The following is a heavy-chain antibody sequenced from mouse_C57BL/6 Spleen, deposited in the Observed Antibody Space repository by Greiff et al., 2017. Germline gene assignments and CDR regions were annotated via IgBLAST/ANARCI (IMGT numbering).Heavy chain of an antibody. CDR3: ANDGSSSGFAY. V-gene: IGHV1-7*01. J-gene: IGHJ3*01. Sequence: QVQLQQSGAELAKPGASVKLSCKASGYTFTSYWMHWVQQRPGQGLEWIGYINPSSGYTKYNQKFKDKATLTADKSSSAAYKQLSSLTYEDSAVYYCANDGSSSGFAYWGQGTLVTVSA. CDR2: INPSSGYT. CDR1: GYTFTSYW. D-gene: IGHD1-1*01.